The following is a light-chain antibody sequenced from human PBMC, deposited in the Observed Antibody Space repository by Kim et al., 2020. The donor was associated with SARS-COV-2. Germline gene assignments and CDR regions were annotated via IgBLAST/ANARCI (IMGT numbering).Light chain of an antibody. Sequence: QLVLTQSPSATASLGASVKVTCTLSSGHSKYAIAWHQQQPEKGPRFLMKVNTDGSYTKGDGIPDRFSGSSSGSERYLTISSLQSEDEADYYCQTWGTGIQVFGGGTQLTVL. V-gene: IGLV4-69*02. J-gene: IGLJ2*01. CDR3: QTWGTGIQV. CDR1: SGHSKYA. CDR2: VNTDGSY.